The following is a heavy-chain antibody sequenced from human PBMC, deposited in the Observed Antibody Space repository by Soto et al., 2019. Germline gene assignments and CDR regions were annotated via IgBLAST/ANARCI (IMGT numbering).Heavy chain of an antibody. J-gene: IGHJ1*01. CDR2: IIPMFGTA. Sequence: QVQLGQSRAEVKKTESAVKVSCKAPGGTFSTYAISWVRQAPGQGLEWMGGIIPMFGTANYAQRFQDRVTITADESTTTVYMELRSLRSEDTAVYFCASGIQLWLRRINSGYSGWGQGTLVTVSS. CDR3: ASGIQLWLRRINSGYSG. V-gene: IGHV1-69*12. D-gene: IGHD5-18*01. CDR1: GGTFSTYA.